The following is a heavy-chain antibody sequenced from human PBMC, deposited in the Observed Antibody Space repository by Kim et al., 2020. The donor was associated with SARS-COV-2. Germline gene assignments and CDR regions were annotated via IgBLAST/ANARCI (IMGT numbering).Heavy chain of an antibody. CDR3: AGEFRSGSYPGAFDI. CDR2: INNDGSSI. J-gene: IGHJ3*02. D-gene: IGHD1-26*01. V-gene: IGHV3-74*01. Sequence: GGSLRLSCAASGFTFSTYWMHWVRQAPGKGLVWVSRINNDGSSITYADSVKGRFTISRDNANNMLYLQMNSLSAEDTAIYYCAGEFRSGSYPGAFDIWGQGTMVTVSS. CDR1: GFTFSTYW.